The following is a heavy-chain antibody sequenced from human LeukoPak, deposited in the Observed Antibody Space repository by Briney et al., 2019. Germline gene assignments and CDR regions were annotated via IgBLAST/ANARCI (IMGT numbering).Heavy chain of an antibody. CDR2: ISSSSSYI. CDR3: AREGDSSGWYDY. V-gene: IGHV3-21*01. Sequence: PGGSLRLSCAASGFTFSSYSMNWVRQAPGKGLEWVSSISSSSSYIYYADSVKGRFTISRDNAKNSLYLQMNSLRAEDTVVYYCAREGDSSGWYDYWGQGTLVTVSS. D-gene: IGHD6-19*01. J-gene: IGHJ4*02. CDR1: GFTFSSYS.